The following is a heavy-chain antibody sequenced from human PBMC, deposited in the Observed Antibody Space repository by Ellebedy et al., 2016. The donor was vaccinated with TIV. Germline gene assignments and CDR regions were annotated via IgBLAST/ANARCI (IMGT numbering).Heavy chain of an antibody. J-gene: IGHJ6*02. Sequence: GGSLRLXCAASGFDFSTSAMNWVRQASGKGLEWFSFISFSGTMYYADSVKGRFTISRDNAKSSLFLQMDSLRAEDTAVYYCARQFRSKRITMVRGQLDVWGQGTTIIVSS. CDR1: GFDFSTSA. V-gene: IGHV3-69-1*01. D-gene: IGHD3-10*01. CDR3: ARQFRSKRITMVRGQLDV. CDR2: ISFSGTM.